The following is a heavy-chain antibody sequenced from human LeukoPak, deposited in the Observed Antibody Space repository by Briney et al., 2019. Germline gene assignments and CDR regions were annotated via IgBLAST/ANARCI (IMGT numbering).Heavy chain of an antibody. CDR2: ISYSGST. CDR3: ARDLADGSGSYYSRPLDY. V-gene: IGHV4-59*01. CDR1: GGSISTYY. J-gene: IGHJ4*01. Sequence: SETLSLTCTVSGGSISTYYWSWIRQPPGKGLEWIGYISYSGSTKFNPSLRSRVTISADMSKNQISLKLNSVTAADTAVYYCARDLADGSGSYYSRPLDYWGQGTLVTVSS. D-gene: IGHD3-10*01.